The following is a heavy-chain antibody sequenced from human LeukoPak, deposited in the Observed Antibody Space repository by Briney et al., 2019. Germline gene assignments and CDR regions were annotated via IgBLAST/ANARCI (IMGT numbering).Heavy chain of an antibody. Sequence: SETLSLTCAVSGGSFSGYYWSWIRQPPGKGLEWIGEINHSGSTNYNPSLKSRVTISVDTSKNQFSLKLSSVTAADTAVYYCARGEDGYNSFDYWGQGTLVTVSS. CDR1: GGSFSGYY. CDR3: ARGEDGYNSFDY. D-gene: IGHD5-24*01. V-gene: IGHV4-34*01. CDR2: INHSGST. J-gene: IGHJ4*02.